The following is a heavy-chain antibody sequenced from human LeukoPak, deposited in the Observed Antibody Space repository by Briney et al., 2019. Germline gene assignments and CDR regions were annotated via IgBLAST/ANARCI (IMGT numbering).Heavy chain of an antibody. CDR2: NYYSGST. V-gene: IGHV4-31*03. J-gene: IGHJ6*02. CDR1: GGSISSGGYY. Sequence: SETLSLTCTVSGGSISSGGYYWSWIRQHPGKGLEWIGYNYYSGSTYYNPSLKSRVTISVDTSKNQFSLKLSSVTAADTAVYYCARERRDYVYYYYGMDVWGQGTTVTVSS. D-gene: IGHD4-17*01. CDR3: ARERRDYVYYYYGMDV.